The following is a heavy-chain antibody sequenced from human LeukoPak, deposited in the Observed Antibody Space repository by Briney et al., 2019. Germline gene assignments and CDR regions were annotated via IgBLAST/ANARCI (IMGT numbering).Heavy chain of an antibody. Sequence: GASVKVSCKASGYTFTSYGISWVRQAPGQGLEWMGWISAYNGNTNYAQKLQGRVTMTTDTSTSTAYMELRSLRSDDTAVYYCARDIFDGRETTVVTPSPDYWGQGTLVTVSS. J-gene: IGHJ4*02. CDR2: ISAYNGNT. CDR3: ARDIFDGRETTVVTPSPDY. D-gene: IGHD4-23*01. V-gene: IGHV1-18*01. CDR1: GYTFTSYG.